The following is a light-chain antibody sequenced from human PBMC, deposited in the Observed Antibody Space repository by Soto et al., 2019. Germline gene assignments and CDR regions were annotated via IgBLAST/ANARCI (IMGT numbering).Light chain of an antibody. CDR3: AAWDDSLSGYV. CDR2: RNS. CDR1: SSNIGSNS. Sequence: QSVLTQPPSASGTPGQRVTISCSGSSSNIGSNSVYWYQQLPGTAPKLLIYRNSQRPSGVPDRFSGSKSGTSASLAISGLRSEDEADYYCAAWDDSLSGYVCXTGTKGTVL. J-gene: IGLJ1*01. V-gene: IGLV1-47*01.